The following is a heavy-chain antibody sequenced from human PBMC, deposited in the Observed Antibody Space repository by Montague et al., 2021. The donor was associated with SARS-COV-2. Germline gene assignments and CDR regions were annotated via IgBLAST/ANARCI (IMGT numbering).Heavy chain of an antibody. Sequence: SETLSLTCAVYGGSFSGYYWSWIRQPPGKGLEWIGEINHSGSTNYNPSLKSRVTISVDTSKNQFSLKLSSVTAADTAVYYCASFIGGYYYDSSGYYSWGQGTLVTVSS. V-gene: IGHV4-34*01. CDR3: ASFIGGYYYDSSGYYS. D-gene: IGHD3-22*01. CDR1: GGSFSGYY. CDR2: INHSGST. J-gene: IGHJ4*02.